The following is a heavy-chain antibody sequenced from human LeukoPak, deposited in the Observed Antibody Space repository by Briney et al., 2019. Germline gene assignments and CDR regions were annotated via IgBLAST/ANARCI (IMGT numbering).Heavy chain of an antibody. D-gene: IGHD6-19*01. J-gene: IGHJ4*02. V-gene: IGHV3-13*01. Sequence: GGSLRLSCAASGFTFSNFDMHWVRQATGKGLEWVSAIGTAGDTYYPGSVKGRFTISRENAKNSLYLQMNSLTAGDTAVYYCARSPPGQWHDYWGQGTLVTVSS. CDR1: GFTFSNFD. CDR3: ARSPPGQWHDY. CDR2: IGTAGDT.